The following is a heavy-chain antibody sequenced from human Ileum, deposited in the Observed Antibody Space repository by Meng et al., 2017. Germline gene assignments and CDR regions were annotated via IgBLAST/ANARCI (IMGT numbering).Heavy chain of an antibody. CDR1: GGSVSRAGYQ. CDR2: AST. V-gene: IGHV4-61*08. CDR3: ARDHMGSLDY. Sequence: VQLQGSCPGLVRPSETLSLIFTVSGGSVSRAGYQWGWIRQPPGKGLEWIGYASTNYNPSLKSRVTISLDTSRNQFSLSLSSVTAADTAVYYCARDHMGSLDYWGQGILVTVSS. J-gene: IGHJ4*02. D-gene: IGHD1-26*01.